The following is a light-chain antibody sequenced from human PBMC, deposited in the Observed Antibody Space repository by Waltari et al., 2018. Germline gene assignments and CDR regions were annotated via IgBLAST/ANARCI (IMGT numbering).Light chain of an antibody. Sequence: QSALTQPASVSGSPGHSTTISCTGTSGDVGGYNYVSWYQQHPGRAPKLIIYDVINRPSGVSDRFSGSKSGNTASLTISGPQAEDEAEYYCSSYTSPTTRYIFGTGTKVSVL. CDR3: SSYTSPTTRYI. CDR2: DVI. J-gene: IGLJ1*01. CDR1: SGDVGGYNY. V-gene: IGLV2-14*01.